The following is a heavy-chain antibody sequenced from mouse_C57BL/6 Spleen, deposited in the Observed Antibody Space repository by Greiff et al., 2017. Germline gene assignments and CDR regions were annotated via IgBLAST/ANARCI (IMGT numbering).Heavy chain of an antibody. J-gene: IGHJ4*01. D-gene: IGHD2-5*01. CDR3: ARSNYVDYYAMDY. CDR1: GFNIKNTY. CDR2: IDPANGNT. V-gene: IGHV14-3*01. Sequence: VQLQQSVAELVRPGASVKLSCTAPGFNIKNTYMHWVKQRPEQGLEWIVRIDPANGNTKYAPTFQGKATITADTSSNTAYLQLSSLTSEDTAIYYCARSNYVDYYAMDYWGQGTSVTVSS.